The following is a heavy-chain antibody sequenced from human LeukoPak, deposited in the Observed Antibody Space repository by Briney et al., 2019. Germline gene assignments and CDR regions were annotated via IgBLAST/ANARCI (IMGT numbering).Heavy chain of an antibody. CDR2: ISGSGGST. CDR1: GFTFSSYA. Sequence: GGSLRLSCAASGFTFSSYAMSWVRQAPGKGLEWVSAISGSGGSTYYADSVKGRFTISRDNSKNTLYLQMNSLRAEDTAVYYCARDNCSSTSCSERYYYYYGMDVWGQGTTVTVSS. V-gene: IGHV3-23*01. J-gene: IGHJ6*02. D-gene: IGHD2-2*01. CDR3: ARDNCSSTSCSERYYYYYGMDV.